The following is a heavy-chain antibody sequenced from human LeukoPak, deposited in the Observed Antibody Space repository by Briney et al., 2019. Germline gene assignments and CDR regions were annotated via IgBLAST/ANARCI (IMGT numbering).Heavy chain of an antibody. CDR1: GYTFTGYY. D-gene: IGHD2-21*02. CDR3: ARDTYIWGYCGGDCPYYFDY. V-gene: IGHV1-2*06. CDR2: INPNSGGT. J-gene: IGHJ4*02. Sequence: ASVTVSCKASGYTFTGYYMHWVRQAPGQGLEWMGRINPNSGGTNYAPKFQGRVTMTRDTSISTAYMELSRLRSDDPAVYYCARDTYIWGYCGGDCPYYFDYWGQGPLVTVSS.